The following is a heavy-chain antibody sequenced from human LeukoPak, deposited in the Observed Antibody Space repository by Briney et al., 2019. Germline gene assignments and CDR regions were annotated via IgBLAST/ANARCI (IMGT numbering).Heavy chain of an antibody. CDR2: ISYDGSNK. J-gene: IGHJ4*02. Sequence: GGSLRLSCAASGFTFNSYAMHWVRQAPGKGLEWVAVISYDGSNKYYADSVKGRFTISRDNSKNTLYLQMNSLRAEDTAVYYCARDEMVIMYYFDYWGQGTLVTVSS. CDR3: ARDEMVIMYYFDY. CDR1: GFTFNSYA. V-gene: IGHV3-30-3*01. D-gene: IGHD3-3*01.